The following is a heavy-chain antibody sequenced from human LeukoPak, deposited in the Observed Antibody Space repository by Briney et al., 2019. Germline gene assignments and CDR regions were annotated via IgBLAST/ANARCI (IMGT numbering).Heavy chain of an antibody. CDR3: TTLLLPDAFDI. V-gene: IGHV3-15*01. CDR1: GFTFDDYA. CDR2: IKSKTDGGTT. J-gene: IGHJ3*02. Sequence: GGSLRLSCAASGFTFDDYAMHWVRQAPGKGLEWGGRIKSKTDGGTTDYAAPVKGRFTISRDDSKNTLYLQMNSLKTEYTAVYYCTTLLLPDAFDIWGQGTMVTVSS. D-gene: IGHD3-22*01.